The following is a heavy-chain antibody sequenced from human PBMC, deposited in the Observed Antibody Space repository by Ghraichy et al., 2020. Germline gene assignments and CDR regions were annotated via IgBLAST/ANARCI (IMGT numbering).Heavy chain of an antibody. CDR1: GGSFSGYY. J-gene: IGHJ6*02. Sequence: SETLSLTCAVYGGSFSGYYWSWIRQPPGKGLEWIGEINHSGSTNYNPSLKSRVTISVDTSKNQFSLKLSSVTAADTAVYYCARGSRVGPYQWLSWGRGMDVWGQGTTVTVSS. CDR3: ARGSRVGPYQWLSWGRGMDV. D-gene: IGHD6-19*01. V-gene: IGHV4-34*01. CDR2: INHSGST.